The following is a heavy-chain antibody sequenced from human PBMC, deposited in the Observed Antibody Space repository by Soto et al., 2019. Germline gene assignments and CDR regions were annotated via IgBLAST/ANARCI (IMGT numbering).Heavy chain of an antibody. V-gene: IGHV3-23*01. Sequence: EVQLLESGGCLVQPVGSLRLSCAASGFTFSTYARSWVRQAPGKGLEWVSAISGRGGSTFYADSKKGRFPISRYNSRNTLYLQMSSLRAEDTAVYYCAKGRYYMDIVTVPAARSSPEYWGQGTLVTGSS. J-gene: IGHJ4*02. D-gene: IGHD2-2*03. CDR2: ISGRGGST. CDR3: AKGRYYMDIVTVPAARSSPEY. CDR1: GFTFSTYA.